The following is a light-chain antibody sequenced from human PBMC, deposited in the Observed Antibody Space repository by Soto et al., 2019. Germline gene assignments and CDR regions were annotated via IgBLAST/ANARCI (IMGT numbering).Light chain of an antibody. CDR1: QSVSSSY. CDR2: GAS. J-gene: IGKJ4*01. CDR3: QQYGSSPLT. Sequence: EIVLTQSPGTLSLSPGERATLSCRASQSVSSSYLAWYQQKPGQAPRLLIYGASSRATGIPDRFSGSGSGTDLPLTISRLERGDLALYYCQQYGSSPLTFGGGTKVEIQ. V-gene: IGKV3-20*01.